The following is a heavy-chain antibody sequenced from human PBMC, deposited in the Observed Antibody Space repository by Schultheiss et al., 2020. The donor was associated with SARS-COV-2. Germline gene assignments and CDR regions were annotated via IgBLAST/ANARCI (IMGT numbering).Heavy chain of an antibody. V-gene: IGHV3-23*01. CDR3: ARDFFSVTTGDWYFDL. CDR1: GFTFSSYA. J-gene: IGHJ2*01. CDR2: ISGSGGST. Sequence: VGSLRLSCAASGFTFSSYAMSWVRQAPGKGLEWVSAISGSGGSTYYADSVKGRFTISRDNSKNTLYLQMNSLRAEDTAVYYCARDFFSVTTGDWYFDLWGRGTLVTVSS. D-gene: IGHD4-17*01.